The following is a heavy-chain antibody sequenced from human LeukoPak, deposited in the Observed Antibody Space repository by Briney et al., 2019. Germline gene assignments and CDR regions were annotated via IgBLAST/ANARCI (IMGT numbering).Heavy chain of an antibody. Sequence: SETLSLTCTVSGGSMSSFYWSWIRQPLGKGLEWIGYMYYRGRTNYDPSLKSRVTISVDASKNQISLNLTSVTAADTAVYYCARGFSEEGWFDPWGPGTLVTVSS. CDR2: MYYRGRT. CDR3: ARGFSEEGWFDP. V-gene: IGHV4-59*01. CDR1: GGSMSSFY. J-gene: IGHJ5*02.